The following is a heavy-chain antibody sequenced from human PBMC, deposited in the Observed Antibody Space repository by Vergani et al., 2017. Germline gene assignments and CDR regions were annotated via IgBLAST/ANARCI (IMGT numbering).Heavy chain of an antibody. CDR1: GYSFSNYW. D-gene: IGHD3-22*01. J-gene: IGHJ4*02. CDR2: IHPADSDT. Sequence: EVQLVQSGGEVKKPGVSLKISCQISGYSFSNYWIGWVRQMPGKGLECMGIIHPADSDTSYSPSFQGQVTISVDKSISTAYLQRSSLRASDSAMYYCARLYGRDSSGSKYVDYWGQGTLVTVSS. CDR3: ARLYGRDSSGSKYVDY. V-gene: IGHV5-51*01.